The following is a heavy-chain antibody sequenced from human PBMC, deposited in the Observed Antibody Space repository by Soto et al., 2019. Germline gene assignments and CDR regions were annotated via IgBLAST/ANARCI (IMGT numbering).Heavy chain of an antibody. D-gene: IGHD6-13*01. CDR2: LNIAGTI. CDR1: GASISSFN. CDR3: ARDRGEYTSSWFWYFSH. V-gene: IGHV4-4*07. J-gene: IGHJ2*01. Sequence: LSLTCSVSGASISSFNWNWVRQPAGKGPEWVGRLNIAGTINYNPSLKSRITMSMDTSKNQISLHLRSVTAADTAIYYCARDRGEYTSSWFWYFSHWGHGTLVTVSS.